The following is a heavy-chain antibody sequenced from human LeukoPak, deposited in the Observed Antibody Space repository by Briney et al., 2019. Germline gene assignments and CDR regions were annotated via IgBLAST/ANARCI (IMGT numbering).Heavy chain of an antibody. CDR2: INPNSGGT. Sequence: ASVKVSCKASGYTFTGYYMHWVRQAPGQGLEWMGWINPNSGGTNYAQKFQGRVTITADESTSTAYMELSSLRSEDTAVYYCAIGTRSQDAFDIWGQGTMVTVSS. V-gene: IGHV1-2*02. CDR1: GYTFTGYY. D-gene: IGHD1-26*01. CDR3: AIGTRSQDAFDI. J-gene: IGHJ3*02.